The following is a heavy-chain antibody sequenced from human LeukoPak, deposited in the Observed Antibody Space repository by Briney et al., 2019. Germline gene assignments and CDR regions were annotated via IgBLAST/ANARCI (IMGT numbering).Heavy chain of an antibody. J-gene: IGHJ4*02. CDR3: TRRTTVTTLDY. CDR2: IYSTVST. V-gene: IGHV4-59*01. CDR1: VGSISGYY. Sequence: PSETLSLTCTVSVGSISGYYWSWIRQPPGKGLEWIGYIYSTVSTNYNPSFKSRVTISVDTSKSQFSLNLSSVTAADTAVYYCTRRTTVTTLDYWGQGTLVTVSS. D-gene: IGHD4-17*01.